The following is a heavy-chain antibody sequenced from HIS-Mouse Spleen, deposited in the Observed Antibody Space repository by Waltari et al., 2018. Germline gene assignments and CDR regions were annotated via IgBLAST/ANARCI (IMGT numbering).Heavy chain of an antibody. V-gene: IGHV3-23*01. CDR1: GGSISSSSYY. CDR2: ISGSGGST. D-gene: IGHD3-10*01. CDR3: AKDRPRLDGSGSYVHDDAFDI. J-gene: IGHJ3*02. Sequence: LQLQESGPGLVKPSETLSLTCTVSGGSISSSSYYWGWIRQPPGKGLEWVSAISGSGGSTSDADSVKGRFTISRDNSKNTLYLQMNSLRAEDTAVYYCAKDRPRLDGSGSYVHDDAFDIWGQGTMVTVSS.